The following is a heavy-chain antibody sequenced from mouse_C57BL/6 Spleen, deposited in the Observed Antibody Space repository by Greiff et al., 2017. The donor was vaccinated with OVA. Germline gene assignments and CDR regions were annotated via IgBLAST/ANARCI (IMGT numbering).Heavy chain of an antibody. D-gene: IGHD2-2*01. V-gene: IGHV1-19*01. CDR2: INPYNGGT. Sequence: EVQLQQSGPVLVKPGASVKMSCKASGYTFTDYYMNWVKQSHGKSLEWIGVINPYNGGTSYNQKFKGKATLTVDKSSSTAYMELNSLTSEDAAVYYCARKGVTTTGYAMDYWGQGTSVTVSS. CDR3: ARKGVTTTGYAMDY. J-gene: IGHJ4*01. CDR1: GYTFTDYY.